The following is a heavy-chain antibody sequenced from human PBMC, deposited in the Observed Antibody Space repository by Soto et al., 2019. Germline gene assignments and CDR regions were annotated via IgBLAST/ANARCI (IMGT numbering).Heavy chain of an antibody. V-gene: IGHV4-59*12. J-gene: IGHJ5*02. CDR1: GGSITNSY. CDR2: IYYSGST. Sequence: QVQLQESGPGLVKPSETLSLTCTVSGGSITNSYLSWIRQPPGKGLEWMGYIYYSGSTNYNPSLXSXVXXSEDTSQNQFSLKLTSGTAADAAVYYCARGRWFDPWGQGTLVTVSS. CDR3: ARGRWFDP.